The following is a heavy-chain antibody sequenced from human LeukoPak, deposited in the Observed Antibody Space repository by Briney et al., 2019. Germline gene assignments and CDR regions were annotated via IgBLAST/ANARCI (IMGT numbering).Heavy chain of an antibody. D-gene: IGHD6-13*01. CDR3: ARISSSNWYNERGAFDV. V-gene: IGHV4-61*02. CDR2: IYTSGST. Sequence: SETLSLTCTVSGGSISSGSYYWSWIRQPAGKGLEWIGRIYTSGSTNYNPSLKSRVTISVDTSKNQFSLKLRSVTAADTAVYYCARISSSNWYNERGAFDVWGQGQWSPSLQ. J-gene: IGHJ3*01. CDR1: GGSISSGSYY.